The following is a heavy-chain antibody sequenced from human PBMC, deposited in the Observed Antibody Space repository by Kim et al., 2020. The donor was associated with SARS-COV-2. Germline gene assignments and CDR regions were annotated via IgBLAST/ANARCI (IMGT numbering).Heavy chain of an antibody. Sequence: GGSLRLSCAASAFTFSNHWMYWVRQAPGKGLEWVANIKQDGREKYYVASVKGRFTISRDNAKNSLYLQMSSLRVEDTAVYYCASAESDAFDIWGQGTMVTVSS. CDR1: AFTFSNHW. CDR2: IKQDGREK. J-gene: IGHJ3*02. CDR3: ASAESDAFDI. V-gene: IGHV3-7*01.